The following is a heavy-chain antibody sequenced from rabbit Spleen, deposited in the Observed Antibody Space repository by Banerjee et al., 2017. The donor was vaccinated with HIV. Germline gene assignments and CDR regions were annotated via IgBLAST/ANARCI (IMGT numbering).Heavy chain of an antibody. CDR3: VRDSYDDYGDPYYFNL. CDR1: GFDFSSYG. Sequence: QLEESAGGLVQPGGSLKLSCKASGFDFSSYGVSWVRQAPGKGLEWIGYIDPVFGSTYYASWVNGRFTISSHNAQNTLYLQLNSLTAADTATYFCVRDSYDDYGDPYYFNLWGQGTLVTVS. D-gene: IGHD2-1*01. CDR2: IDPVFGST. J-gene: IGHJ4*01. V-gene: IGHV1S7*01.